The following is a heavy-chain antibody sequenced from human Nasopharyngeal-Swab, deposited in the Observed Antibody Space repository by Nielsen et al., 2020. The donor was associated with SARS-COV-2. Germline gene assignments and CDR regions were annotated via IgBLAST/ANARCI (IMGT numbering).Heavy chain of an antibody. D-gene: IGHD4-23*01. Sequence: SETLSLTCTVSGGSISSYYWSWIRQPPGKGLEWIGYIYYSGSTNYNPSLKSRVTISVDTSKNQFSLKLSPVTAADTAVYYCARGGKGYWFDPWGQGTLVTVSS. CDR3: ARGGKGYWFDP. CDR2: IYYSGST. CDR1: GGSISSYY. V-gene: IGHV4-59*08. J-gene: IGHJ5*02.